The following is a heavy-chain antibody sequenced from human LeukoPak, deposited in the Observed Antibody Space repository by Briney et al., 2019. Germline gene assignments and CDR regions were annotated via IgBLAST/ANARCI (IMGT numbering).Heavy chain of an antibody. CDR3: SRGLVGYYHDSSTYPDS. V-gene: IGHV3-74*01. CDR1: RFPFSSYW. J-gene: IGHJ4*02. D-gene: IGHD3-22*01. CDR2: INGDGSIT. Sequence: GGSLRLSCAASRFPFSSYWMHWVRQAPGKGLVWVSRINGDGSITTYADSVKGRFTISRDNAKNMLYLQLDSLTAGDTAVYYCSRGLVGYYHDSSTYPDSWGQGTLVTVSS.